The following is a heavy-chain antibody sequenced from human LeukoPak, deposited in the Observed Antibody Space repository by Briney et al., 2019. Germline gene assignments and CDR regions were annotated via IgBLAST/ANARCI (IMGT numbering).Heavy chain of an antibody. CDR2: INHSGST. J-gene: IGHJ5*02. D-gene: IGHD6-13*01. CDR3: ARRIAAAGTPPFDP. CDR1: GGSFSGYY. Sequence: SETLSLTCAVYGGSFSGYYWSWIRQPPGKGLEWIGEINHSGSTNYNPSLKSRVTISVDTSENQFSLKLSSVTAADTALYYCARRIAAAGTPPFDPWGQGTLVTVSS. V-gene: IGHV4-34*01.